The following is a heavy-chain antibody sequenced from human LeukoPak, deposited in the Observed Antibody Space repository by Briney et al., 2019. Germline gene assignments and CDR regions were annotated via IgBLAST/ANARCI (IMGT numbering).Heavy chain of an antibody. CDR2: IRYDGSNK. CDR3: AKVTYYYDSSGYYYFDY. CDR1: GFTFSSYG. D-gene: IGHD3-22*01. J-gene: IGHJ4*02. V-gene: IGHV3-30*02. Sequence: GRSLRLSCAASGFTFSSYGMHWVRQAPGKGLEWVAFIRYDGSNKYYADSVKGRFTISRDNSKNTLYLQMNSLRAEDTAVYYCAKVTYYYDSSGYYYFDYWGQGTLVTVSS.